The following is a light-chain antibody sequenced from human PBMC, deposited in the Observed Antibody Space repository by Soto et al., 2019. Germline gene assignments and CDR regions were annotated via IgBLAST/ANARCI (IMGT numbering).Light chain of an antibody. Sequence: QSALTQPASVSGSPGQSITISCTGTSSEVGGYNYVSWYQQHPGKAPKLMIYDVSNRPSGVSNRFSGSKSGNTASLTISGLQAEDEADYYCSSYTSSSRFVFGTGTKLTVL. CDR1: SSEVGGYNY. CDR2: DVS. V-gene: IGLV2-14*01. CDR3: SSYTSSSRFV. J-gene: IGLJ1*01.